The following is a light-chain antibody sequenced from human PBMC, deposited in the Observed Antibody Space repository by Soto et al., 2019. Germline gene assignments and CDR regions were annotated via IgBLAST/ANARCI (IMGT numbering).Light chain of an antibody. CDR1: SSDVGGYNY. J-gene: IGLJ1*01. Sequence: QSVLTQPASVSGSPGQSITISCTGTSSDVGGYNYVSWYQQHPGKAPKLLINDVSNRPSGISDRFSGSKSGNTASLTISGLQAEDEADYYCSSYTSSTTNDFGTRTKVTVL. CDR2: DVS. V-gene: IGLV2-14*03. CDR3: SSYTSSTTND.